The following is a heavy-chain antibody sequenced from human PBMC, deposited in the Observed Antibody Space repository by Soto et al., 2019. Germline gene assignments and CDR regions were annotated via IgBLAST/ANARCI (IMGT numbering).Heavy chain of an antibody. J-gene: IGHJ4*02. Sequence: GGSLRLSCAASGFTFSSYWMSWVRQAPGKGLEWVANIKQDGSEKYYVDSVKGRFTISRDNAKNSLYLQMNSLRAEDTAVYYCATTPENSLWFGESYYFDYWGQGTLVTVSS. CDR2: IKQDGSEK. V-gene: IGHV3-7*01. CDR3: ATTPENSLWFGESYYFDY. CDR1: GFTFSSYW. D-gene: IGHD3-10*01.